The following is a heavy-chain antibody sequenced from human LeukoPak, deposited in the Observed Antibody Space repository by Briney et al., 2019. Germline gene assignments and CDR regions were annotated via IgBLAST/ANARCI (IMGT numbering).Heavy chain of an antibody. J-gene: IGHJ4*02. V-gene: IGHV4-59*12. D-gene: IGHD6-13*01. Sequence: SETLSLTCTVSGGSISSYYWSWIRQPPGKGLEWIGYIYYSGSTNYNPSLKSRVTISVDTSKNQFSLKLSSVTAADTAVYYCARELIAAAVYFDSWGQGTLVTVSS. CDR2: IYYSGST. CDR3: ARELIAAAVYFDS. CDR1: GGSISSYY.